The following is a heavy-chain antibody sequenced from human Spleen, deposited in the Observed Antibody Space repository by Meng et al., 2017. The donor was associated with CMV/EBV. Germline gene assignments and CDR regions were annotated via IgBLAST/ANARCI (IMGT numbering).Heavy chain of an antibody. D-gene: IGHD3-22*01. CDR2: IKQDGSEK. V-gene: IGHV3-7*01. Sequence: GESLKISCAASGFTFSSYWMSWVRQAPGKGLEWVANIKQDGSEKYYVDSVKGRFTISRDNAKNSLYLQMNSLRAEDTAVYYCARDLAYYDSSGSFDYWGQGTLVTVSS. CDR3: ARDLAYYDSSGSFDY. CDR1: GFTFSSYW. J-gene: IGHJ4*02.